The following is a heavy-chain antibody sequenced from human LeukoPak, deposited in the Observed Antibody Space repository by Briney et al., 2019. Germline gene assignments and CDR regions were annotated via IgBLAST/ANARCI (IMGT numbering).Heavy chain of an antibody. V-gene: IGHV4-4*07. J-gene: IGHJ4*02. Sequence: SETLSLNCTVSGGSISSYYWSWSRQPAGKGLEWIGRIYTSGSTNYNPSLKSRVTMSVDTSKNQFSLKLSSVTAADTAVYYCARDTGIRGYSGYDLGYWGQGTLVTVSS. CDR3: ARDTGIRGYSGYDLGY. CDR1: GGSISSYY. D-gene: IGHD5-12*01. CDR2: IYTSGST.